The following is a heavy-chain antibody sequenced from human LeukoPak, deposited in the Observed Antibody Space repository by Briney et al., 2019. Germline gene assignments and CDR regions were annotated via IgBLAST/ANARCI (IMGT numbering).Heavy chain of an antibody. J-gene: IGHJ4*02. D-gene: IGHD4-17*01. CDR3: ARGGDYGDLRYFDY. CDR1: GFTFSSYA. Sequence: PGGSLRLSCAASGFTFSSYAMSWVRQAPGKGLEWVSAITSNGGSTYYADSVKGRFTVSRDNSKNTLYLQMSSLRAEDTAVYYCARGGDYGDLRYFDYWGQGTLVTVSS. V-gene: IGHV3-23*01. CDR2: ITSNGGST.